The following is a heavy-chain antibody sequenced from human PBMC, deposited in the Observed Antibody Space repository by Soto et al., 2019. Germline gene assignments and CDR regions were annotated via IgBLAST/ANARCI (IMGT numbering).Heavy chain of an antibody. J-gene: IGHJ5*02. V-gene: IGHV3-15*01. CDR2: IKSIIDGGRT. Sequence: GGSLRLSCAASGFTFSNAWMSWVRQAPGKGLEWVGRIKSIIDGGRTDYAAPVKGRFTISRDDSKNMLYLQMNSLRSEDTAVYYCTTDPHYSGPGSYYSVWFDPWGQGTLVTVSS. CDR3: TTDPHYSGPGSYYSVWFDP. CDR1: GFTFSNAW. D-gene: IGHD3-10*01.